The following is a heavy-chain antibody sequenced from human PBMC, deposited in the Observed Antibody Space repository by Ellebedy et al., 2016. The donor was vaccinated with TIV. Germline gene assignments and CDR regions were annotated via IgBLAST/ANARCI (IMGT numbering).Heavy chain of an antibody. J-gene: IGHJ3*02. CDR3: ARDDFNAFDI. V-gene: IGHV4-59*01. Sequence: MPSETLSLTCIVSGGSISPYYWIWVRQPPGKGLEWIGYIYYNGRTQYNPSLKSRVTISLDTSSNQFSLNLNSVTPADTAVYFCARDDFNAFDIWGQGTMVTVSS. D-gene: IGHD2-21*02. CDR1: GGSISPYY. CDR2: IYYNGRT.